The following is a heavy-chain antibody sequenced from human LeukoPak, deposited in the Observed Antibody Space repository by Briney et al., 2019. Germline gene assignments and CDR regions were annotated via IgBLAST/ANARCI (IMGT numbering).Heavy chain of an antibody. CDR3: AKGPNYDILTGYWDY. CDR2: ISGSGGST. CDR1: GFTFSSYA. D-gene: IGHD3-9*01. Sequence: QSGGSLRLSCAASGFTFSSYAMSWVRQAPGKGLEWVSAISGSGGSTYYADSVKGRFTISRDNSKNTLYLQMNSLRAEDTAVYYCAKGPNYDILTGYWDYWGQGTLVTVSS. V-gene: IGHV3-23*01. J-gene: IGHJ4*02.